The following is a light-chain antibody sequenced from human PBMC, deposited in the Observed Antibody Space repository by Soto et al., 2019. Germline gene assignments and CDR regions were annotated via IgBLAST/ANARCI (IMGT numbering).Light chain of an antibody. Sequence: EIVLTQSPATLSLSPGERATLSCRASQSVSSYLAWYQHKPGQAPRLLIDDASNRATGIPAKFSGSGSGTDFTLTISSLEPEDFAVYFCQQRSNWLYTFGQGTKVEIK. V-gene: IGKV3-11*01. CDR2: DAS. J-gene: IGKJ2*01. CDR3: QQRSNWLYT. CDR1: QSVSSY.